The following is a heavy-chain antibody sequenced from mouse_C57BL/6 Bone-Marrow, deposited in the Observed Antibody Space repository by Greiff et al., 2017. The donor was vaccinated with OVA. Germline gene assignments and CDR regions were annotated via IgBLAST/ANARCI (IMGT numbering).Heavy chain of an antibody. D-gene: IGHD2-3*01. CDR3: ARSYDGYPDY. CDR1: GYTFTSYG. CDR2: IYPRSGNT. Sequence: VQVVESGAELARPGASVKLSCKASGYTFTSYGISWVKQRTGQGLEWIGEIYPRSGNTYYNEKFKGKATLTADKSSSTAYMELRSLTSEDSAVYFCARSYDGYPDYWGQGTTLTVSS. V-gene: IGHV1-81*01. J-gene: IGHJ2*01.